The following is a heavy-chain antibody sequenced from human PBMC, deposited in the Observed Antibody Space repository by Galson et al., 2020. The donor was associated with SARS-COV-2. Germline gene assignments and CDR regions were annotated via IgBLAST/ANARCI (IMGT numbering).Heavy chain of an antibody. CDR3: ARELGSGTYHSLDY. D-gene: IGHD3-10*01. CDR1: GYTFTSYG. Sequence: ASVKVSCKDSGYTFTSYGISWVRQAPGQGLEWVAWISAFNGNTDYAQKLQGRVTMTTDTSTSTAYMELRSLRSDDTAVYYCARELGSGTYHSLDYWGQGTLVTVSS. J-gene: IGHJ4*02. CDR2: ISAFNGNT. V-gene: IGHV1-18*01.